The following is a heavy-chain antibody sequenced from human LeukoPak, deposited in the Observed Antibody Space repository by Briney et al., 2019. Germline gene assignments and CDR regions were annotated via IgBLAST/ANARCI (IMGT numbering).Heavy chain of an antibody. Sequence: GGSLRLSCVASGFTFNAYAMTWVRQVPGKGLDWVSLITGSGASTYYADSVKGRFTISRDNSKNTLYLQMNSLRAEDTAVYYCAKAAILRYFEYWGQGTLVTVSS. J-gene: IGHJ4*02. CDR2: ITGSGAST. V-gene: IGHV3-23*01. D-gene: IGHD3-9*01. CDR1: GFTFNAYA. CDR3: AKAAILRYFEY.